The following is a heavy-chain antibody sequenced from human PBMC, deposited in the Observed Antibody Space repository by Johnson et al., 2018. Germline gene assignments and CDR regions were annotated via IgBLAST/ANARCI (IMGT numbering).Heavy chain of an antibody. CDR2: IKSDGSST. J-gene: IGHJ3*01. V-gene: IGHV3-74*01. Sequence: VQLQESGGGLVKPGGSLRLSCAASGFTLDGYWMHWVRQAPGKGLVWVSRIKSDGSSTTYADSVKGRFTISKDNAKNTLYLPMNSLSAEDTALYYCAKENWASYPLDAFDAWGQGTMVTVSS. D-gene: IGHD7-27*01. CDR3: AKENWASYPLDAFDA. CDR1: GFTLDGYW.